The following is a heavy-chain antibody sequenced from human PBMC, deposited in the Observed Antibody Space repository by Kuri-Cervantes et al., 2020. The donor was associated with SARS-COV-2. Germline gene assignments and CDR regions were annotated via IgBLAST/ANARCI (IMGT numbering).Heavy chain of an antibody. D-gene: IGHD7-27*01. J-gene: IGHJ6*03. CDR3: AKLIWGSYYYYMDV. Sequence: GESLKISCAASGFTFSSYSMNWVRQAPGKGLEWVSSINSSSSYIYYADSVKGRFTISRDNAKNSLYLQMNSLRAEDTAVYYCAKLIWGSYYYYMDVWGKGTTVTVSS. CDR2: INSSSSYI. V-gene: IGHV3-21*04. CDR1: GFTFSSYS.